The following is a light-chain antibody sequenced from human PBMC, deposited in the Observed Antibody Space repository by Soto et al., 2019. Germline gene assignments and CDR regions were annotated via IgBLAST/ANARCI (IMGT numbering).Light chain of an antibody. CDR3: QQYGGSPRT. V-gene: IGKV3-20*01. J-gene: IGKJ1*01. CDR1: QSISSNY. Sequence: EIVLTQSPGTLSLSPGERATLSCRASQSISSNYLAWYQQTPGQAPRLLIYDASSRAAGIPDRFSGSGSGTDFTLTISRLEPEDFGGYYCQQYGGSPRTFGQGTKVEIK. CDR2: DAS.